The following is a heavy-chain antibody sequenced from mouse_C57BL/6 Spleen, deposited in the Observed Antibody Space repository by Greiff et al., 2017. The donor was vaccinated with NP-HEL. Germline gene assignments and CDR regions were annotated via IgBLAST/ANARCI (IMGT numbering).Heavy chain of an antibody. CDR1: GYTFTDYN. CDR3: ARLGFQYYGSSYWYFDV. J-gene: IGHJ1*03. CDR2: INPNNGGT. V-gene: IGHV1-18*01. D-gene: IGHD1-1*01. Sequence: VQLQQSGPELVKPGASVKIPCKASGYTFTDYNMDWVKQSHGKSLEWIGDINPNNGGTISNQKFKGKATLTVDKSSSTAYMELRSLTSEDTAVYYCARLGFQYYGSSYWYFDVWGTGTTVTVSS.